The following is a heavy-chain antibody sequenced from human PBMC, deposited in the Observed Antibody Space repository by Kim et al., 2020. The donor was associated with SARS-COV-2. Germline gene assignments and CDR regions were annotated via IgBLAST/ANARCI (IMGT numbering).Heavy chain of an antibody. CDR3: ARVGYCSTTTCYGPSFYFDY. Sequence: GGSLRLSCAASGFTFSDYSMSWIRQAPGKGLEWVSYISSSSDYTIYADSVKGRFTISRDNAKNSLFLRMNNLRAEDTAVYYCARVGYCSTTTCYGPSFYFDYGGQGTLVTVSS. D-gene: IGHD2-2*01. V-gene: IGHV3-11*06. CDR1: GFTFSDYS. CDR2: ISSSSDYT. J-gene: IGHJ4*02.